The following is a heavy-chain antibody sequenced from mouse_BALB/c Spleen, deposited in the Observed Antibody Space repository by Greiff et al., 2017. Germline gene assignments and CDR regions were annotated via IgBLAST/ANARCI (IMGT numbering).Heavy chain of an antibody. CDR1: GDSITSGY. Sequence: DVKLQESGPSLVKPSQTLSLTCSVTGDSITSGYWNWIRKFPGNKLEYMGYISYSGSTYYNPSLKSRISITRDTSKNQYYLQLNSVTTEDTATYYCARHYYGSSLWYFDVWGAGTTVTVSS. J-gene: IGHJ1*01. V-gene: IGHV3-8*02. CDR2: ISYSGST. CDR3: ARHYYGSSLWYFDV. D-gene: IGHD1-1*01.